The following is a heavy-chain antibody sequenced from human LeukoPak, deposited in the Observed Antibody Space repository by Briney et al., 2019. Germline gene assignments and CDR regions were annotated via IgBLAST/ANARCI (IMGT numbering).Heavy chain of an antibody. J-gene: IGHJ6*02. CDR1: GFDVMTNY. V-gene: IGHV3-30*18. D-gene: IGHD2-15*01. Sequence: GGSLRLSCAASGFDVMTNYVNWVRQAPGKGLEWVAVISYDESDKYYADSVKGRFTISRDNSKSTLYLQMNSLRPEDTAVYYCAKGVVAATNAAYYGMDVWGQGTTVTVSS. CDR3: AKGVVAATNAAYYGMDV. CDR2: ISYDESDK.